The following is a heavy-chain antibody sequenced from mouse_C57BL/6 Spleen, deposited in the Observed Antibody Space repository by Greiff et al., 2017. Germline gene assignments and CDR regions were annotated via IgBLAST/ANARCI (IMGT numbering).Heavy chain of an antibody. V-gene: IGHV1-50*01. Sequence: QVQLQQSGAELVKPGASVKLSCKASGYTFTSYWMQWVKQRPGQGLEWIGEIDPSDSYTNYNQKFKGKATLTVDTSSSTAYMQLSSLTSEDSAVYYCARGKLGQGDYWGQGTTLTVSS. CDR2: IDPSDSYT. CDR3: ARGKLGQGDY. D-gene: IGHD4-1*01. J-gene: IGHJ2*01. CDR1: GYTFTSYW.